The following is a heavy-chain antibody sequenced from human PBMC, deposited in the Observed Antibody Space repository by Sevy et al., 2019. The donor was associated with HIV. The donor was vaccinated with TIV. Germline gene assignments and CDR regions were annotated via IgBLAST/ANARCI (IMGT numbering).Heavy chain of an antibody. CDR1: GFTFSSYA. D-gene: IGHD6-19*01. V-gene: IGHV3-23*01. Sequence: GGSLRLSCAASGFTFSSYAMSWVRQALGKGLEWVSAISGSGGSTYYADSVKGRFTISRDNSKNTLYLQMNSLRAEDTAVYYCAKDPGSGWSYDYWGQGTLVTVSS. CDR2: ISGSGGST. CDR3: AKDPGSGWSYDY. J-gene: IGHJ4*02.